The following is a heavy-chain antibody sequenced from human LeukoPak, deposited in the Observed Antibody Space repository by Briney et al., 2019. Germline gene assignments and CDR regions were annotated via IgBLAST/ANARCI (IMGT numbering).Heavy chain of an antibody. CDR1: GGSISSYY. J-gene: IGHJ5*02. V-gene: IGHV4-4*09. CDR2: IYTSGST. CDR3: ARPLRSGWFDP. Sequence: SETLSLTCTVSGGSISSYYWSWIQQPPGKGLEWIGYIYTSGSTNYNPSPKSRVTISVDTSKNQFSLKLSSVTAADTAVYYCARPLRSGWFDPWGQGTLVTVSS. D-gene: IGHD3-10*01.